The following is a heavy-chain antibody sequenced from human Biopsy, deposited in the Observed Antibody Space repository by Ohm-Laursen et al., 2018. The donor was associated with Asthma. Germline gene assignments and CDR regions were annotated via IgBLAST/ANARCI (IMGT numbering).Heavy chain of an antibody. Sequence: GASVKVSCNSLGGTFNTYVIGWVRQAPGQGLEWMGGINSVFGTTTYSQKFQDRVTITADDSTNTVYMELSSLRSEDTAVYYCARKAGSCISRTCYSLDFWGQGTLVTVSS. CDR2: INSVFGTT. J-gene: IGHJ4*02. D-gene: IGHD2-2*01. CDR1: GGTFNTYV. CDR3: ARKAGSCISRTCYSLDF. V-gene: IGHV1-69*13.